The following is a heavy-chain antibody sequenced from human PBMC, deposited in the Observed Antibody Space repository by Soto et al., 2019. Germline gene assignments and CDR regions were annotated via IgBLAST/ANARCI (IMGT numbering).Heavy chain of an antibody. J-gene: IGHJ3*02. Sequence: EVQLVESGGGLVQPGRSLRLSCAASGFTFDDYAMHWVRQAPGKGLEWVSGISGNSGSIGYADSVKGRFTISRDNAKNLLYMKMNSLRAVDTALYYCAKGLDRLPKDAFYIWGQGTMVSVSS. V-gene: IGHV3-9*01. CDR1: GFTFDDYA. CDR2: ISGNSGSI. D-gene: IGHD3-16*02. CDR3: AKGLDRLPKDAFYI.